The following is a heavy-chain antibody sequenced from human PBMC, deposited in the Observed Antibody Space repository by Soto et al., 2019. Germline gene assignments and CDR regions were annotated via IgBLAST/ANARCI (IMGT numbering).Heavy chain of an antibody. V-gene: IGHV4-30-4*01. Sequence: SETLSLTCTVSGGSISSGDYHWSWIRHPPGKGLEWLGYIYHSGSTFYNPSLQGRLIMSLDTSKNHFSLRLRSVTAADTAVYYCARGETSRDNRFDPWGQRTLVTVS. CDR1: GGSISSGDYH. CDR2: IYHSGST. D-gene: IGHD2-2*01. CDR3: ARGETSRDNRFDP. J-gene: IGHJ5*02.